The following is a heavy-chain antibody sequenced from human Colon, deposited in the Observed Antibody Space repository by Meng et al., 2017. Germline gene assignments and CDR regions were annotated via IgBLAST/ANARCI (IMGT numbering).Heavy chain of an antibody. CDR1: RSPFIHSL. CDR3: ARGDGYNYFDL. Sequence: PRSSLPVPSPPSRSPFIHSLLLSLRQPPCQSLHFLRTPLAIVDVPTYAQRFQGRVTITADKSTSTAYMELSSLRSEDTAVYYCARGDGYNYFDLWGQGTLVTVSS. D-gene: IGHD5-24*01. J-gene: IGHJ4*02. V-gene: IGHV1-69*04. CDR2: PLAIVDVP.